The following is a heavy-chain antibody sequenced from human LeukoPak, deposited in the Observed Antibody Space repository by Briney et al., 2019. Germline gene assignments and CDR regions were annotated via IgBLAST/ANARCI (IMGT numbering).Heavy chain of an antibody. CDR2: INADTGKP. D-gene: IGHD6-6*01. V-gene: IGHV7-4-1*02. Sequence: GASVKVSCTASGYTCNTHSITWVRQAPGQGLEWLGWINADTGKPTYAQDFTGRFVFSLDKSVSTTYLQISSLKAEDTAVYYCAREVVRFDYGGQGTLVAVSS. CDR1: GYTCNTHS. J-gene: IGHJ4*02. CDR3: AREVVRFDY.